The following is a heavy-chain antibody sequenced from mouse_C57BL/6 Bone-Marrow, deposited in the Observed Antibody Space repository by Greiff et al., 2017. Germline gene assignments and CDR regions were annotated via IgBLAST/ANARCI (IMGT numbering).Heavy chain of an antibody. J-gene: IGHJ4*01. D-gene: IGHD1-1*01. V-gene: IGHV5S21*01. CDR1: GFTFSSYA. Sequence: EVKLVESGEGLVKPGGSLKLSCAASGFTFSSYAMSWVRQTPEKRLEWVAYISSGGDYIYYADTVKGRFTMSRDNARNTLYLQMSSLKSEETAMNYSRRRGYGSSTYAMDYWGQGTSATVSS. CDR3: RRRGYGSSTYAMDY. CDR2: ISSGGDYI.